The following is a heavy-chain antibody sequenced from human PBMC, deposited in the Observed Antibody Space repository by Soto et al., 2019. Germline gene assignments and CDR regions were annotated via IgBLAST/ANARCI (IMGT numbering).Heavy chain of an antibody. V-gene: IGHV3-30*18. D-gene: IGHD3-3*02. J-gene: IGHJ6*02. CDR3: AKGILTATFAPYAMDV. CDR2: ISYDGSNS. CDR1: GFPFNNYA. Sequence: QVQLVESGGGVVQPGTSLRLSCAASGFPFNNYAMHWVRQRPGKGLEWVAVISYDGSNSYYSDCVKGRFTVSRDRSKNTLTLQMNSLRVEATAVYYCAKGILTATFAPYAMDVWGQGTTVTVSS.